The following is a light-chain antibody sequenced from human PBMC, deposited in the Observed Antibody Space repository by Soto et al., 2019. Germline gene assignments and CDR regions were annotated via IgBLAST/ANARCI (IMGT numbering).Light chain of an antibody. Sequence: EIVLTQSPGTLSLSPGEGATLSCSASQSVTRIYLAWYQQKPGQAPRLLIYGASSRAIDIPHRFSGSGSGTDFTLTINRLEPEDFAVYYGHQYGSSPRTFGQGTKVEIK. J-gene: IGKJ1*01. CDR2: GAS. V-gene: IGKV3-20*01. CDR3: HQYGSSPRT. CDR1: QSVTRIY.